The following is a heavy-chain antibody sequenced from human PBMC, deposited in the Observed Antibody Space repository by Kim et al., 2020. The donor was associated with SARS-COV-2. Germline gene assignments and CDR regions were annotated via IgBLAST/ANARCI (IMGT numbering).Heavy chain of an antibody. D-gene: IGHD6-13*01. CDR3: ARGVLGSSWYHDYYYYGMDV. V-gene: IGHV3-30*04. CDR1: GFTFSSYA. J-gene: IGHJ6*02. CDR2: ISYDGSNK. Sequence: GGSLRLSCAASGFTFSSYAMHWVRQAPGKGLEWVAVISYDGSNKYYADSVKGRFTISRDNSKNTLYLQMNSLRAEDTAVYYCARGVLGSSWYHDYYYYGMDVWGQGTTVTVSS.